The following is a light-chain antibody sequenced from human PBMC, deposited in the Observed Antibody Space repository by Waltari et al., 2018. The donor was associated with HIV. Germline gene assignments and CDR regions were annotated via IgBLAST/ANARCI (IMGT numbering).Light chain of an antibody. CDR1: SSDVGKYNF. CDR2: DVT. CDR3: SSYTTSSTWV. Sequence: QSAPTQPASVSGSLGQSITIACTGTSSDVGKYNFVPWYQPYPGKAPKLMISDVTTRPSGISSRFSGSKSANTASLTISEVQAEDEADYYCSSYTTSSTWVFGGGTKLTVL. J-gene: IGLJ3*02. V-gene: IGLV2-14*01.